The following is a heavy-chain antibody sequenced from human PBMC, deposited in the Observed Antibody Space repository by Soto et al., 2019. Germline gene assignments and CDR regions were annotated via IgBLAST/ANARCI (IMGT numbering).Heavy chain of an antibody. D-gene: IGHD5-12*01. CDR1: EFTFSDYY. V-gene: IGHV3-11*01. CDR3: ARRYSGGRAFDI. CDR2: ISSSGNTI. J-gene: IGHJ3*02. Sequence: QVQLVESGGGLVRPGESLRLSCAASEFTFSDYYMSWIRQAPGKGLEWVSYISSSGNTIYYADSVKGRFTSSRDHAKNSLYLQMNSLIAEDTAVDYCARRYSGGRAFDICGQGTMVTVSS.